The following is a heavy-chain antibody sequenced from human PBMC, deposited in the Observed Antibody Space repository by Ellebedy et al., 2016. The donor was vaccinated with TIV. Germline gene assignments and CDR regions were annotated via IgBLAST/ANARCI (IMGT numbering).Heavy chain of an antibody. CDR2: IKSKTNGGTT. J-gene: IGHJ4*02. D-gene: IGHD6-13*01. Sequence: GESLKISCAGSGFTFSNAWMNWVRQAPGMGLEWVGLIKSKTNGGTTNYAAPVKGRFTISRDDSENTLYLQMNSLRAEDTAVYYCAKDPAAANGDYWGQGTLVTVSS. CDR1: GFTFSNAW. V-gene: IGHV3-15*06. CDR3: AKDPAAANGDY.